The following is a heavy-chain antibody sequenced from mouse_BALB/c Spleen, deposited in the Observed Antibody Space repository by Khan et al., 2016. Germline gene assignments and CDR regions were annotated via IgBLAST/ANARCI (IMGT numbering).Heavy chain of an antibody. CDR2: IYYSGII. V-gene: IGHV3-5*02. D-gene: IGHD1-1*02. CDR3: ARDALWGSMDY. J-gene: IGHJ4*01. CDR1: GISITTGNYR. Sequence: EVQLQESGPGLVKPSQTVSLTCTVTGISITTGNYRWSWIRQFPGNKLEWIGYIYYSGIIPYNPSLTSRTTITRDTSKNQFFLEINSLTAEDTATYYCARDALWGSMDYWGQGTSVTVSS.